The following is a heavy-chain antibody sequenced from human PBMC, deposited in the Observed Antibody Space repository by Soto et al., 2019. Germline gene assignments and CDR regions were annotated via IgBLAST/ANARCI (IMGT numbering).Heavy chain of an antibody. CDR3: ARYIVATTQPNYYYLGLGV. CDR1: GCTCSGYS. D-gene: IGHD5-12*01. CDR2: ISSSSSYI. Sequence: WGLLRLPWGASGCTCSGYSVNRVLQKQGRGREWVSSISSSSSYIYYADSVKGRFTISRDNAKNSLYLQMNSLRAEDTAVYYCARYIVATTQPNYYYLGLGVRGQGPTGT. J-gene: IGHJ6*02. V-gene: IGHV3-21*01.